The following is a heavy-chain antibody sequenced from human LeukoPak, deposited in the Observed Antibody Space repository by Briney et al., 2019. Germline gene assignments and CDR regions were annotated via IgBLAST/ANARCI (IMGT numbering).Heavy chain of an antibody. V-gene: IGHV4-30-4*01. CDR2: ISYSGSD. CDR3: ARDIAGKDAFDI. D-gene: IGHD2-15*01. CDR1: GGSISSTNYY. J-gene: IGHJ3*02. Sequence: PSETLSLTCTVSGGSISSTNYYWSWVRQPPGKGLEWIGYISYSGSDYYNPSLKSRVILSVDTSENQFSLKLSSVTAADTAVYFCARDIAGKDAFDIWGQGTTVTVSS.